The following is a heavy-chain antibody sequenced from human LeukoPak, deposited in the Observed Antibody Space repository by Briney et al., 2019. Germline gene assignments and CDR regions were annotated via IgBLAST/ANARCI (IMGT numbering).Heavy chain of an antibody. J-gene: IGHJ4*02. CDR3: ARVPGYSSSWKGIS. D-gene: IGHD6-13*01. V-gene: IGHV1-2*06. CDR2: INPNSGGT. CDR1: GYTFTGYY. Sequence: ASVKVSCKASGYTFTGYYMHWVRQAPGRGLEWMGRINPNSGGTNYAQKFQGRVTITRDTSISTAYMELSRLRSDDTAVYYCARVPGYSSSWKGISWGQGTLVTVSS.